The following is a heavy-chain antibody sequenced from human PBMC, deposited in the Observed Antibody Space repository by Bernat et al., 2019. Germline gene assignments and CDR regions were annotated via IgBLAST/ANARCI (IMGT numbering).Heavy chain of an antibody. Sequence: QVQLVESGGGVVQPGRSLRLSCAASGFTFSSYGMHWVRQAPGKGLEWVAVIWYDGSNKYYADSVKGRFTISRDNSKNTLYLQMNSLRAEDTAVYYCAREPYYYDSSGYYNWFDPWGQGTLVTVSS. CDR1: GFTFSSYG. D-gene: IGHD3-22*01. J-gene: IGHJ5*02. V-gene: IGHV3-33*01. CDR2: IWYDGSNK. CDR3: AREPYYYDSSGYYNWFDP.